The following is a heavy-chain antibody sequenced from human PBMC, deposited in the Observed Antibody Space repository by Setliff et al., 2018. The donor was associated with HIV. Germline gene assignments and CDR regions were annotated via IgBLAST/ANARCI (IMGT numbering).Heavy chain of an antibody. CDR1: GVSISAYF. CDR2: IDNSGNT. Sequence: PSETLSLTCAVSGVSISAYFWSWIRQSPEKGLEWIGYIDNSGNTNYSPSLKSRITISRDTSKNTLYLQMNSLRAEDTAVYYCTKNLYRSPWSPLDYWGQGTLVTVSS. V-gene: IGHV4-59*01. J-gene: IGHJ4*02. D-gene: IGHD6-19*01. CDR3: TKNLYRSPWSPLDY.